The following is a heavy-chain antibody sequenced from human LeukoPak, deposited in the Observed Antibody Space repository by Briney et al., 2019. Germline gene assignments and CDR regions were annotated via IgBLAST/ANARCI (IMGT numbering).Heavy chain of an antibody. CDR2: ISAYNGNT. V-gene: IGHV1-18*01. CDR3: ARGILDTIFGVVIMGDIDY. D-gene: IGHD3-3*01. Sequence: GASVKVSCKASGYTFTIYGISWVRQAPGQGLEWMGWISAYNGNTNYAQKLQGRVTMTTDTSTSTAYMELRSLRSDDTAVYYCARGILDTIFGVVIMGDIDYWGQGTLVTVSS. CDR1: GYTFTIYG. J-gene: IGHJ4*02.